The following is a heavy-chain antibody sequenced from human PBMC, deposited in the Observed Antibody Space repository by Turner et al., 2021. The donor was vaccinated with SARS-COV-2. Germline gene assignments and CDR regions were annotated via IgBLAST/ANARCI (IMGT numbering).Heavy chain of an antibody. J-gene: IGHJ6*02. CDR1: GYTLTELS. V-gene: IGHV1-24*01. CDR3: ATSNTIFGVVTNYYYYYGMDV. Sequence: QVQLVRSGAEVKKPGASVKVSGKVSGYTLTELSMHWVRQAPGKGLEWMGGFDPEDGETIYAQKFQGRVTMTEDTSTDTAYMELSSLRSEDTAVYYCATSNTIFGVVTNYYYYYGMDVWGQGTTVTVSS. CDR2: FDPEDGET. D-gene: IGHD3-3*01.